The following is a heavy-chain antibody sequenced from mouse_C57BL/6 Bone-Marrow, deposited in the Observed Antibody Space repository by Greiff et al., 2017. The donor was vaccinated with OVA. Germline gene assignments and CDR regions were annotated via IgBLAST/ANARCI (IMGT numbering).Heavy chain of an antibody. J-gene: IGHJ2*01. D-gene: IGHD1-1*01. CDR2: IYPGSGST. V-gene: IGHV1-55*01. CDR1: GYTFTSYW. Sequence: QVQLQQPGAELVKPGASVKMSCKASGYTFTSYWITWVKQRPGQGLEWIGDIYPGSGSTNYNEKFKSKATLTVDTSSSTAYMQLSSLTSEDSAVYDCASETTEGPRLYFDDWGQGTTLTVSS. CDR3: ASETTEGPRLYFDD.